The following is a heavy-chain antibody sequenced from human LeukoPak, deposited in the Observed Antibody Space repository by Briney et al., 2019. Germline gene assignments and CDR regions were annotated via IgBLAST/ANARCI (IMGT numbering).Heavy chain of an antibody. V-gene: IGHV4-4*07. Sequence: SETLSLTCTVSGGSISSYYWSWIRQPAGKGLEWIGRIYTSGSTNYNPSLRSRVTMSVDTSKNQFSLKLSSVTAADTAVYYCARDITIFGVGIPFDPWGQGTLVTVSS. CDR3: ARDITIFGVGIPFDP. CDR2: IYTSGST. CDR1: GGSISSYY. J-gene: IGHJ5*02. D-gene: IGHD3-3*01.